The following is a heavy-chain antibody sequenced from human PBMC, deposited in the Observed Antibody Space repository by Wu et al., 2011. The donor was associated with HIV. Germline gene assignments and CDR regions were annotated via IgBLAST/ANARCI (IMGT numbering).Heavy chain of an antibody. D-gene: IGHD6-13*01. J-gene: IGHJ4*02. V-gene: IGHV1-2*02. Sequence: QVQLVQSGAEVKKPGASVKVSCKASGYTFTAYYMHWVRQAPGQGLEWMGWINPNSGGARYAQKFQGRATMTRDTSINTAYMDLSSLRSDDSAVYYCARDPGIAATGMFGWGQGTLVTVSS. CDR3: ARDPGIAATGMFG. CDR2: INPNSGGA. CDR1: GYTFTAYY.